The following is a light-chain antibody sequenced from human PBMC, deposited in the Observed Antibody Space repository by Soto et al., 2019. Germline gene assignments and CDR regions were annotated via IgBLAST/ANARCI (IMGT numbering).Light chain of an antibody. V-gene: IGLV2-14*03. CDR3: SSYSSSSILV. CDR1: SSDIGGFNY. Sequence: QSVLTQPASVSGSPGQSITISCTGTSSDIGGFNYVSWYQQPPGKVPKLLIYDVTNRPSGVSYRFSGSKSGNTASLTISGLQAEDEADYFCSSYSSSSILVFGGGTKLTVL. J-gene: IGLJ3*02. CDR2: DVT.